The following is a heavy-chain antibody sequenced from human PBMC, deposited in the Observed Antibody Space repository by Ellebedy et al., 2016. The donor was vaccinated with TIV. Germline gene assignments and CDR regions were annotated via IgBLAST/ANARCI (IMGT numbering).Heavy chain of an antibody. CDR2: IGTDMGNT. V-gene: IGHV1-18*04. CDR1: GYTFTDYG. CDR3: ARGEVLLDY. D-gene: IGHD1-26*01. J-gene: IGHJ4*02. Sequence: AASVKVSCKASGYTFTDYGITWLRQAPGQGLEWMGWIGTDMGNTNYAQKFQGRVTMTTDTSTSTAYMELRSLRSDDTAVYYCARGEVLLDYWGQGTLVTVSS.